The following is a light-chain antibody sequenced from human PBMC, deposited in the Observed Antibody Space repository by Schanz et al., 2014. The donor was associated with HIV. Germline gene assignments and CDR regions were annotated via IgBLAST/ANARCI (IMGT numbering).Light chain of an antibody. V-gene: IGLV1-44*01. CDR3: CSYAGSSPLV. J-gene: IGLJ2*01. CDR1: SSNIGTYN. CDR2: SGN. Sequence: QSVLTQPPSTSGTPGQRVAISCSGSSSNIGTYNVNWYQQFPGTAPKLLIYSGNQRPSGVPDRFSGSKSGNTASLTISGLQAEDEADYYCCSYAGSSPLVFGGGTKLTVL.